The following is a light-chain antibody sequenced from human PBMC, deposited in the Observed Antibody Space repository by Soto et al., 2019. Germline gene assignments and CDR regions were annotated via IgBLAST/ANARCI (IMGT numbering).Light chain of an antibody. CDR2: AAS. V-gene: IGKV1-39*01. CDR1: QSISSY. Sequence: DIHMTQSPSSLSASVGNRVTIPCRASQSISSYLNWYQKKPGQAPKLRIYAASSLQSGVPSRVSGSGYGTDFTITISSMKNEDFATYYCQQSYSTTLAFGHGTRLEI. CDR3: QQSYSTTLA. J-gene: IGKJ5*01.